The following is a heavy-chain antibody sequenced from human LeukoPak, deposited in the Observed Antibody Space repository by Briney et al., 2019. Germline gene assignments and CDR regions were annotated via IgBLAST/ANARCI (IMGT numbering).Heavy chain of an antibody. Sequence: GGSLRLSCVASGFTFSTYTMNWVRQAPGKGLEWVSTISGGGGSTYYADSVKGRFTISRDNSKNTLYLQVNSLRAEDTAVYYCAKGGKWDVTPFDYWGQGTLVTVSS. CDR1: GFTFSTYT. V-gene: IGHV3-23*01. D-gene: IGHD1-26*01. CDR3: AKGGKWDVTPFDY. J-gene: IGHJ4*02. CDR2: ISGGGGST.